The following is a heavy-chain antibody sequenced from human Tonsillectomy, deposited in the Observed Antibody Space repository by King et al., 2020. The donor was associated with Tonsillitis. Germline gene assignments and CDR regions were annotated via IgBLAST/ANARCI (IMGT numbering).Heavy chain of an antibody. D-gene: IGHD1-26*01. Sequence: QLVQSGAEVKKPGASVKVSCKASGYIFTSYGISWVRQAPGQGLEWMGWISAYNGNTNYAQKFQGRVTMNTDTSTSTAYMELRSLRSDDTAVYYCARDRVGATSRRWFDPWGQGTLVTVSS. J-gene: IGHJ5*02. CDR1: GYIFTSYG. CDR2: ISAYNGNT. CDR3: ARDRVGATSRRWFDP. V-gene: IGHV1-18*01.